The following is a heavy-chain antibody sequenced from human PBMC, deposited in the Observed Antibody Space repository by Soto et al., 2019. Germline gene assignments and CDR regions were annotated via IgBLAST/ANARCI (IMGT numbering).Heavy chain of an antibody. V-gene: IGHV3-15*07. J-gene: IGHJ4*02. Sequence: GGSLRLSCAASGFTFSNAWMNWVRQAPGKGLEWVGRIKSKTDGGTTDYAAPVKGRFTISRDDSKNTLYLQMNSLKTEDTAVYYCTTASTNYDILTGYYTGVRDYWGQGTLVTVSS. CDR3: TTASTNYDILTGYYTGVRDY. CDR1: GFTFSNAW. D-gene: IGHD3-9*01. CDR2: IKSKTDGGTT.